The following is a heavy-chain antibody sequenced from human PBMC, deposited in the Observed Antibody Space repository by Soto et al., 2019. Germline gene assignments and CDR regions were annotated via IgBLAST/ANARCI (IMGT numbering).Heavy chain of an antibody. D-gene: IGHD3-16*01. CDR3: ARGLWNFDL. CDR2: IRTSGSTM. Sequence: QAQLVESGGGLVKPGGSLRLSCAASGFTFSDYYMSWIRQAPGRGLQWVSYIRTSGSTMYYADSVKGRFTVCRDNAKNSLYLRMNRLRAEDTAVYYCARGLWNFDLWGRGTLVTVSS. J-gene: IGHJ2*01. CDR1: GFTFSDYY. V-gene: IGHV3-11*01.